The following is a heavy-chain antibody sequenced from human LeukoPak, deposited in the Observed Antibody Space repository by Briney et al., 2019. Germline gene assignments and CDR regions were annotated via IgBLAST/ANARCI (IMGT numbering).Heavy chain of an antibody. CDR1: GGSISSYY. V-gene: IGHV4-4*07. CDR3: ASTSRTVAGYYYYGMDV. J-gene: IGHJ6*02. D-gene: IGHD6-19*01. Sequence: SETLSLNCTVSGGSISSYYWSWIRQPAGEGLEWDGRIYTSGSTNYNPSLKSRVTMSVDTSKNQFSLKLSSVTAAAAAVDYYASTSRTVAGYYYYGMDVWGQGTTVTVSS. CDR2: IYTSGST.